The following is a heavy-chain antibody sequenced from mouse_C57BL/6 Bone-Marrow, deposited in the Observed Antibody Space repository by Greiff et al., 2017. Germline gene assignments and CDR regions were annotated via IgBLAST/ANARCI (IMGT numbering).Heavy chain of an antibody. Sequence: VQVVESGAELARPGASVKMSCKASGYTFTSYTMHWVKQRPGQGLEWIGYINPSSGYTKYNQKFKDKATLTADKSSSTAYMQLSSLTSEDSAVYYCARRNYYYAMDYWGQGTSVTVSS. V-gene: IGHV1-4*01. CDR2: INPSSGYT. CDR1: GYTFTSYT. CDR3: ARRNYYYAMDY. J-gene: IGHJ4*01. D-gene: IGHD1-1*01.